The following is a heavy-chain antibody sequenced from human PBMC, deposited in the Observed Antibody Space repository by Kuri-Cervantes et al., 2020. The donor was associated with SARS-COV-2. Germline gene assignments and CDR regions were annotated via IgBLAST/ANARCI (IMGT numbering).Heavy chain of an antibody. CDR2: IVVGSGKT. CDR3: AADQTLLQGI. D-gene: IGHD2-21*02. Sequence: SVKVSCKASGFTFSNSAVQWLRQARGQRLEWIGGIVVGSGKTNYAQKFQQRVIISRDMSTRVTYMELRTLRYDDTAVYYCAADQTLLQGIWGQGTVVTVSS. V-gene: IGHV1-58*01. J-gene: IGHJ3*02. CDR1: GFTFSNSA.